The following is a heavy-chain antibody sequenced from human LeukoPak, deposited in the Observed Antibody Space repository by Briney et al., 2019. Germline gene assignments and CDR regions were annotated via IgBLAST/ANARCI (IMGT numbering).Heavy chain of an antibody. Sequence: GASVKVSCKASGFTFTDYYLHWVRQAPGQGLEWMGWINPKSGGTNIAQKFQGRVTMHREKSISTDYMELSRLRSDDTGFSYCARSYYGSVSPPDYWGQRSLVSVCS. D-gene: IGHD3-10*01. CDR2: INPKSGGT. CDR1: GFTFTDYY. V-gene: IGHV1-2*02. CDR3: ARSYYGSVSPPDY. J-gene: IGHJ4*02.